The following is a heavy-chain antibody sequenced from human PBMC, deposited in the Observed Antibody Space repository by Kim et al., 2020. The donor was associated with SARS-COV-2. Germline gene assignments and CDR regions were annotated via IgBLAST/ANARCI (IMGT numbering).Heavy chain of an antibody. V-gene: IGHV3-48*04. CDR3: ARDTLPYYYGSGSYYRDLKHNWFDP. CDR1: GFTFSSYS. J-gene: IGHJ5*02. Sequence: GGSLRLSCAASGFTFSSYSMNWVRQAPGKGLEWVSYISSSSSTIYYADSVKGRFTISRDNAKNSLYLQMNSLRAEDTAVYYCARDTLPYYYGSGSYYRDLKHNWFDPWGQGTLVTVSS. D-gene: IGHD3-10*01. CDR2: ISSSSSTI.